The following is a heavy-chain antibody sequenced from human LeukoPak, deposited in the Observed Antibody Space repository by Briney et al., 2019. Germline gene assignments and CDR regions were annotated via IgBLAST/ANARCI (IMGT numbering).Heavy chain of an antibody. J-gene: IGHJ4*02. CDR1: GFTFSSYA. CDR2: ISGSGGST. V-gene: IGHV3-23*01. Sequence: GGSLRLSCAASGFTFSSYAMSWARQAPGKGLEWVSAISGSGGSTYYADSVKGRFTISRDNSKNTLYLQMNSLRAEDTAVYYCAKGASRADSGYDSTYFDYWGQGTLVTVSS. D-gene: IGHD5-12*01. CDR3: AKGASRADSGYDSTYFDY.